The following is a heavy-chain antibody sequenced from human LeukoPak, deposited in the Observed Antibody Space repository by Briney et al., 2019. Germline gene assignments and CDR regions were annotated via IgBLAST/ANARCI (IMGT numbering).Heavy chain of an antibody. Sequence: PSETLSLTCTVSGYSISSGYYWGWIRQPPGKGLEWIGSIYHSGSTYYNPSLKSRVTISVDTSNKQFSLKLTSVTAADTAVYYCARDVSYYDSSGYFDYWGQGTLVTVSS. D-gene: IGHD3-22*01. CDR1: GYSISSGYY. V-gene: IGHV4-38-2*02. J-gene: IGHJ4*02. CDR2: IYHSGST. CDR3: ARDVSYYDSSGYFDY.